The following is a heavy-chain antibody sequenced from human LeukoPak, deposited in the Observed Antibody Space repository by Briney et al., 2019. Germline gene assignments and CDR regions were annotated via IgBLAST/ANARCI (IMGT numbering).Heavy chain of an antibody. CDR1: GYSISSGYY. Sequence: SETLSLTCTVSGYSISSGYYWGWIRQPPGKGLEWIGSIYHNGSTYYNPSLKSRVTISVDTSKNQFSLKLSSVTAADTAVYDCARDGEYYYDSSGYYYYFDYWGQGTLVTVSS. J-gene: IGHJ4*02. CDR2: IYHNGST. D-gene: IGHD3-22*01. V-gene: IGHV4-38-2*02. CDR3: ARDGEYYYDSSGYYYYFDY.